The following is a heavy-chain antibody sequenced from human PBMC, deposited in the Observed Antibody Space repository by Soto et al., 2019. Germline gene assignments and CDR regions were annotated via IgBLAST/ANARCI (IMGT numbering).Heavy chain of an antibody. CDR1: GGTFSSYA. CDR3: ARGRGLGCSGGSCYSEAFDI. CDR2: IIPIFGTA. V-gene: IGHV1-69*01. Sequence: QVQLVQSGAEVKKPGSSVKVSCKASGGTFSSYAISWVRQAPGQGLEWMGGIIPIFGTANYAQKFPGRVTITADEATSTAYMELSSLRSEDTAVYYCARGRGLGCSGGSCYSEAFDIWGQGTMVTVSS. J-gene: IGHJ3*02. D-gene: IGHD2-15*01.